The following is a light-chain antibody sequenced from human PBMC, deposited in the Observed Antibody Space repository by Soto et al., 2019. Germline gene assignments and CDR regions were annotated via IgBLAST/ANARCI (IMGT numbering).Light chain of an antibody. J-gene: IGKJ5*01. V-gene: IGKV1-9*01. CDR2: DVS. Sequence: DIQLTQSPSFLSASVRGRVTITCRASKVISSDLAWYQQKAGKAPKLLIYDVSSLQRGVPLRFSGRGSGTEFTLTISSLQPEDFATYYCQQLKCYPITFGQGTRLEIK. CDR1: KVISSD. CDR3: QQLKCYPIT.